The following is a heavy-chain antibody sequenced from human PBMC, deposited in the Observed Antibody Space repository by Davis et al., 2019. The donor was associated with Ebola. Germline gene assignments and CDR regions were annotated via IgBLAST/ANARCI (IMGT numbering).Heavy chain of an antibody. CDR2: ISSSSNYI. D-gene: IGHD2-21*02. Sequence: GESLKISCAASGFTFSSNSINWVRQAPGKGLEWVSFISSSSNYIYYADSVKGRFTVSRDNAKNSLYLQMNSLRAEDTAVYYCVRDPALVVTGGGWFFGLWGRGTLVTVSS. CDR3: VRDPALVVTGGGWFFGL. CDR1: GFTFSSNS. J-gene: IGHJ2*01. V-gene: IGHV3-21*01.